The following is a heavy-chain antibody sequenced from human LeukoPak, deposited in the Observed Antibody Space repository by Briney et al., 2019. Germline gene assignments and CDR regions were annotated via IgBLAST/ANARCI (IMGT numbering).Heavy chain of an antibody. CDR3: ARDNSIDERGWWFDP. D-gene: IGHD4-23*01. CDR1: GYTFTRHY. V-gene: IGHV1-46*01. CDR2: INPRGTST. Sequence: GASVKVSCKASGYTFTRHYMHWVRQAPGQGLEWMGVINPRGTSTIYAEKFQGRIILTRDMSSTTDYMELSSLKSDDTAVYYCARDNSIDERGWWFDPWGQGTLVTVSS. J-gene: IGHJ5*02.